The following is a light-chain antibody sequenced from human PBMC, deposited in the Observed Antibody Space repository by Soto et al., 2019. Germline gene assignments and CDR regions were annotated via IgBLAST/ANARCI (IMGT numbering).Light chain of an antibody. J-gene: IGKJ1*01. CDR1: QSVRSS. CDR3: QQYNSWPET. CDR2: DAS. Sequence: DIVMTQSPGTLSVSPGERATLFCRASQSVRSSLAWYQQKPGQAPRLFIYDASTRATGIPARFSGSGSVTEFTLTISSLQSEDFAVYYCQQYNSWPETFGQGTKV. V-gene: IGKV3-15*01.